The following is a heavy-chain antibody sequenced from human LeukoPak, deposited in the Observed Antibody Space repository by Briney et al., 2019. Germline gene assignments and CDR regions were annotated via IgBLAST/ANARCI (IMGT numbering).Heavy chain of an antibody. CDR1: GFTFSSYW. D-gene: IGHD1-1*01. Sequence: TGGSLRLPCAASGFTFSSYWMHGVRQAPGKGLVGVSRINSDGSSTTYAASVKRRFTLYRDNAKNTLYLKMTSLSAEDTAVYYCARGISTTGTTSDTYYYYYGMDVWGQGTTVTVSS. V-gene: IGHV3-74*03. J-gene: IGHJ6*02. CDR3: ARGISTTGTTSDTYYYYYGMDV. CDR2: INSDGSST.